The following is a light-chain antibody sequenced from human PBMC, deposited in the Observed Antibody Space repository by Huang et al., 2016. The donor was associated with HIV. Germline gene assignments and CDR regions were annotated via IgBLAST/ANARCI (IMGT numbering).Light chain of an antibody. Sequence: IVLTQSPATLSWYPGERVTLSCRASQSVGNYIAWYQQHTGQSPKLLIYDTSPRATGTPVRFSGSGSGTDFTLTISSLESEDFAVYYCQQRSSGVTFGGGTKV. CDR3: QQRSSGVT. CDR2: DTS. J-gene: IGKJ4*01. CDR1: QSVGNY. V-gene: IGKV3-11*01.